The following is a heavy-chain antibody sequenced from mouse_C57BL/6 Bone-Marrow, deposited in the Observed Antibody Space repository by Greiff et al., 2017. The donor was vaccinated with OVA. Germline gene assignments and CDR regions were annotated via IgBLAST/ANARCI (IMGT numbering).Heavy chain of an antibody. CDR3: TTGYAWFAY. CDR1: GFNIKDDY. J-gene: IGHJ3*01. D-gene: IGHD2-2*01. V-gene: IGHV14-4*01. CDR2: IDPENGDT. Sequence: VQLQQSGAELVRPGASVKLSCTASGFNIKDDYMHWVKQRPEQGLEWIEWIDPENGDTEYASKFQGKATITADTSSNTAYLQLSSLTSEDTAVYYCTTGYAWFAYWGQGTLVTVSA.